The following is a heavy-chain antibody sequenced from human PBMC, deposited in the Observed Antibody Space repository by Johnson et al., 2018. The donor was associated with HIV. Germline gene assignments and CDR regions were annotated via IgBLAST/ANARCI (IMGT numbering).Heavy chain of an antibody. J-gene: IGHJ3*02. Sequence: VQLVESGGGVVQPGGSLRLSCAASGFTVSSNYMSWVRQAPGKGLEWVSVIYSGGSTYYADSVKGRLTITRDNSKNTLYLQMSSRGAEETAGYYCARGPLFYYRSGLWAFDIWGQGTMVTVSS. CDR2: IYSGGST. CDR1: GFTVSSNY. CDR3: ARGPLFYYRSGLWAFDI. D-gene: IGHD3-10*01. V-gene: IGHV3-66*02.